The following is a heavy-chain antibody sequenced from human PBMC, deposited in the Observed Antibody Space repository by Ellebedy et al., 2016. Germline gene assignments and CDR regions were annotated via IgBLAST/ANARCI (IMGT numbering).Heavy chain of an antibody. D-gene: IGHD3-10*01. CDR3: ARFTRYFGSGSPPED. J-gene: IGHJ4*02. CDR2: TYHSGGP. CDR1: GGSITNGY. V-gene: IGHV4-4*09. Sequence: SETLSLTCTVSGGSITNGYWGWIRQPPGMGLQWIGNTYHSGGPTYNPSLKGRVDILVDGSKKSFSLDLRSVTAADTAVYYCARFTRYFGSGSPPEDWGQGTLVTVSS.